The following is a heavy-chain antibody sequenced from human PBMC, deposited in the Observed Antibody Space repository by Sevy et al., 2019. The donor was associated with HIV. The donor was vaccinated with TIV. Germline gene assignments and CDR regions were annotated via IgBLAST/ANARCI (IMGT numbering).Heavy chain of an antibody. CDR3: ARLLGGSGSYYDFDY. J-gene: IGHJ4*02. D-gene: IGHD3-10*01. CDR2: ISSSSSTI. V-gene: IGHV3-48*02. Sequence: GGSLRLSCAASGFTFSSYSMNWVRQAPGKGLEWVSYISSSSSTIYYADSVKSRFTISRDNAKNSLYLQMNSLRDEDTAVYYCARLLGGSGSYYDFDYWGQGTLVTVSS. CDR1: GFTFSSYS.